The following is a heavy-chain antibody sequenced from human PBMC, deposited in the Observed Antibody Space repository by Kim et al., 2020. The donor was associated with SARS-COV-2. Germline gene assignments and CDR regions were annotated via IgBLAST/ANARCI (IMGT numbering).Heavy chain of an antibody. D-gene: IGHD3-9*01. CDR3: ARETPRHILTGYLHGMDV. J-gene: IGHJ6*02. V-gene: IGHV3-33*08. CDR1: GFTFSSYG. CDR2: IWYDGSNK. Sequence: GGSLRLSCAASGFTFSSYGMHWVRQAPGKGLEWVAVIWYDGSNKYYADSVKGRFTISRDNSKNTLYLQMNSLRAEDTAVYYCARETPRHILTGYLHGMDVWGQGTTVTVSS.